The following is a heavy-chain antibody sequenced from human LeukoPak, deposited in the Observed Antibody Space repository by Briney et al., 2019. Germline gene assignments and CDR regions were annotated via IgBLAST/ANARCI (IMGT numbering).Heavy chain of an antibody. Sequence: SETLSLTCAVYGGSFSGYYWSWIRQPPGKGLEWIGEINHSGSTNYSPSLKSRVTISVDTSKNQFSLELSSVTAADTAVYYCAREGSSWYWGTATRGWYFDLWGRGTLVTVSS. J-gene: IGHJ2*01. V-gene: IGHV4-34*01. CDR3: AREGSSWYWGTATRGWYFDL. CDR2: INHSGST. D-gene: IGHD6-13*01. CDR1: GGSFSGYY.